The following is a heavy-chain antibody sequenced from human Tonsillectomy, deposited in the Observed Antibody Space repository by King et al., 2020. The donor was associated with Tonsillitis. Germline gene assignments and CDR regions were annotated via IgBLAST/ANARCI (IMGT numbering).Heavy chain of an antibody. CDR1: GGSISSGDYY. D-gene: IGHD5/OR15-5a*01. V-gene: IGHV4-30-4*01. CDR2: IYYSGST. Sequence: VQLQESGPGLVKPSQTLSLTCTVSGGSISSGDYYWSWIRQPPGKGLEWIGYIYYSGSTYYNPSIKSRGTITVDTSKNQFSLKLSSVTAADTAEYYCARALDSVTPCDYWSQGTLVTVSS. J-gene: IGHJ4*02. CDR3: ARALDSVTPCDY.